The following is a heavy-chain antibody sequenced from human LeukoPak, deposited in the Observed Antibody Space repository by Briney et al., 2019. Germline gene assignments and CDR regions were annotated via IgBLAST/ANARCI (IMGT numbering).Heavy chain of an antibody. J-gene: IGHJ6*02. CDR1: GYTFPSYD. CDR3: ARGLGFGELYYYYGMDV. CDR2: MNPNSGNT. Sequence: ASVNVSCKASGYTFPSYDINWVRQATGQGLEWMGWMNPNSGNTGYAQKFQGRVTMTRNTSISTAYMELSSLRSEDTAVYYCARGLGFGELYYYYGMDVWGQGTTVTVSS. D-gene: IGHD3-10*01. V-gene: IGHV1-8*01.